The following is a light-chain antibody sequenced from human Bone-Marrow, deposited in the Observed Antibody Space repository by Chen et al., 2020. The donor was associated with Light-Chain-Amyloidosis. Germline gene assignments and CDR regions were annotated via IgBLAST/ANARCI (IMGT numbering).Light chain of an antibody. V-gene: IGLV3-21*02. CDR2: DDS. Sequence: SYVLTEPSSVSVAPGQTATIACGGNNIGSTSVHWYQQTPGQAPLLVVYDDSDRPSGCPERLSGSNAGNTATLTISRGEAGDEADYYCQVWDRSSDRLVFGGGTKLTVL. CDR3: QVWDRSSDRLV. CDR1: NIGSTS. J-gene: IGLJ3*02.